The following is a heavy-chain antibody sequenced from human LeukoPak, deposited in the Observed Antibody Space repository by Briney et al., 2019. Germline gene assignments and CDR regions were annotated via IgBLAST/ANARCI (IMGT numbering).Heavy chain of an antibody. V-gene: IGHV1-18*01. CDR3: ARAPDDYDFWSGPFDY. Sequence: ASVQVSCKASGYTFTNYGISWVRQAPGQGLEWMGWISAYSGNTIYAQNLQGRVTISTDTSTSTAYMVLRSLRSDDTAVYYCARAPDDYDFWSGPFDYCGRGALFSASS. CDR1: GYTFTNYG. D-gene: IGHD3-3*01. CDR2: ISAYSGNT. J-gene: IGHJ4*02.